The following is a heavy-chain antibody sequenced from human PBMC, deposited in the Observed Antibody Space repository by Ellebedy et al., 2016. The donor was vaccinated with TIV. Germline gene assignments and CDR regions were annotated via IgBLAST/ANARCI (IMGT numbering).Heavy chain of an antibody. Sequence: GESLKISXAASGVGFTFRSYAMTWVRQAPLKGLEWVSTISGSGSTTYYADSVKGRFTISRDNSKSTLYLQMNSLGDGDTALYYCAKDVGDVVSKVPYYMDVWGTGTMVAVSS. V-gene: IGHV3-23*01. CDR1: GVGFTFRSYA. J-gene: IGHJ6*03. D-gene: IGHD2-15*01. CDR3: AKDVGDVVSKVPYYMDV. CDR2: ISGSGSTT.